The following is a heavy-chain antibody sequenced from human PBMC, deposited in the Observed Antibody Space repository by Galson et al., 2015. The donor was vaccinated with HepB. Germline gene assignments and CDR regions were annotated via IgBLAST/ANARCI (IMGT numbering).Heavy chain of an antibody. D-gene: IGHD2-8*02. Sequence: SLRLSCAASRSTFSSYAMGWVRQAPGMGLEWVSSISDSSDRTFYADSVKGRFTISRDNSNNTMYLQMNSLRAGDTAVYYCAQTGGVIVDAFDFWGQGTMVTVSS. J-gene: IGHJ3*01. CDR3: AQTGGVIVDAFDF. CDR1: RSTFSSYA. V-gene: IGHV3-23*01. CDR2: ISDSSDRT.